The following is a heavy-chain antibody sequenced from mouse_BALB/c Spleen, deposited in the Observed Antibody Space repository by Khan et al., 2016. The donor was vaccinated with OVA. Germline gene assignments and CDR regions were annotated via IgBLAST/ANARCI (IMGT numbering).Heavy chain of an antibody. CDR2: INPSNGDT. CDR3: ARSGSGSPFAY. D-gene: IGHD1-3*01. Sequence: QVQLKQSGAELVKPGASVKISCKASGYTFTSFYMYWVKQRPGQGLEWIVGINPSNGDTHFYEKFKSKATLTVDKSSTTAYMQFSSLTSEDSAVYYCARSGSGSPFAYWGQGTLVTVSA. J-gene: IGHJ3*01. CDR1: GYTFTSFY. V-gene: IGHV1S81*02.